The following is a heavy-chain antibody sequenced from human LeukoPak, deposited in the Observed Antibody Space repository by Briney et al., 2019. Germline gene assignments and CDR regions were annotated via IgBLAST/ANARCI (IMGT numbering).Heavy chain of an antibody. J-gene: IGHJ4*02. V-gene: IGHV3-74*01. CDR3: ARDPATCSDDCPRHSDH. D-gene: IGHD2-21*02. CDR2: INSDGSNI. CDR1: GFTFNTYW. Sequence: GGSLRLSCAASGFTFNTYWMHWVRQAPGKGLVWVSHINSDGSNIRYADSVKGRFTISRDNTKNTLYLQMSSLRADDTAVYYCARDPATCSDDCPRHSDHRGLGTLVTVSS.